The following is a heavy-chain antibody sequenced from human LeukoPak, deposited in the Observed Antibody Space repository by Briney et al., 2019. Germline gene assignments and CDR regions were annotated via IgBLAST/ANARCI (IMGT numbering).Heavy chain of an antibody. CDR3: ARHTSMAHFDS. J-gene: IGHJ4*02. Sequence: KPSETLSLTCNVSGDSISSYYWSWIRQPPGKGLEWIGYIYYSGSTNYNPSLKSRLTITVDTSKNQFSLRLSSVPAADTAVYYCARHTSMAHFDSWGEGTLGTVSS. D-gene: IGHD1-1*01. CDR2: IYYSGST. CDR1: GDSISSYY. V-gene: IGHV4-59*08.